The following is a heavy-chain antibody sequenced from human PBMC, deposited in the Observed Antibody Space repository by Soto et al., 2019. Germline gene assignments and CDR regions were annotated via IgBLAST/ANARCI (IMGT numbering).Heavy chain of an antibody. V-gene: IGHV3-74*01. D-gene: IGHD3-22*01. CDR2: IDFDGTTT. Sequence: PGGSLRLSCAASGFTFSKYWMHWVRQVPGKGPVWVSRIDFDGTTTNYADSVQGRFTISRDNVKDTLYLQMNSLRVEDAAVYYCARDYYERGANYYLDYGMDVWGQGTAVTVAS. CDR1: GFTFSKYW. J-gene: IGHJ6*02. CDR3: ARDYYERGANYYLDYGMDV.